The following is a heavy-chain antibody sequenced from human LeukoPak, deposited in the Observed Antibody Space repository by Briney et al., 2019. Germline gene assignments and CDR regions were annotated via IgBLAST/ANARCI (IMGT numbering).Heavy chain of an antibody. CDR2: IYYSGST. CDR1: GGSISSSYY. CDR3: ARSWVRFDP. V-gene: IGHV4-61*01. D-gene: IGHD6-13*01. Sequence: PSETVSLTCAVSGGSISSSYYWSWIRQPPGKGLEWIGYIYYSGSTNYNPSLKSRVTISVDTSKNQFSLKLSSVTAADTAVYYCARSWVRFDPWGQGTLVTVSS. J-gene: IGHJ5*02.